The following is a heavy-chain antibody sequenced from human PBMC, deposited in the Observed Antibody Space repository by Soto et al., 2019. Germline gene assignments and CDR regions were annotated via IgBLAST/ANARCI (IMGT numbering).Heavy chain of an antibody. D-gene: IGHD6-19*01. J-gene: IGHJ4*02. CDR3: ARGRHWLDY. CDR1: GGSVSPYY. V-gene: IGHV4-59*02. CDR2: IYYDWTT. Sequence: QVQLQESGPGLVKPSETVSLTCTVSGGSVSPYYWTWVRRPPGKGLEWIAYIYYDWTTNYNPSLKSRVTISLDTSKNQFSLRLTSVTAADTAVCYCARGRHWLDYWGQGTLLTVSS.